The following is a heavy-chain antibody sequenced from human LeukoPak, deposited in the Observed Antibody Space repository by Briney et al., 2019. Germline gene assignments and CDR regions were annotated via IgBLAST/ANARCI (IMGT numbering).Heavy chain of an antibody. D-gene: IGHD3-3*01. V-gene: IGHV3-21*04. CDR3: AKSGSGYYI. CDR2: ISSSSRNI. Sequence: AGGSLRLSCAASGFTFSSYSMNWVRQAPGKGLEWVSSISSSSRNIYYADSVKGRFTISRDNSKSTLYLQMNSLRAEDTAIYYCAKSGSGYYIWGQGTLVTVSS. CDR1: GFTFSSYS. J-gene: IGHJ4*02.